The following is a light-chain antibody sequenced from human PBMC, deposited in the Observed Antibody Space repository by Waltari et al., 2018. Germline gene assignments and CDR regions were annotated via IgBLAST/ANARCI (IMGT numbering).Light chain of an antibody. V-gene: IGLV1-44*01. CDR3: ATWDDRLTGVV. J-gene: IGLJ2*01. CDR1: NSNIGSNV. CDR2: SNT. Sequence: QSALTQPPSASGTPGQTVTIFCSGGNSNIGSNVVNWYQQVPGTAPKLLIYSNTYRPSGVPDRFSGPKSGTSASLAISGLQSDDEGDYYCATWDDRLTGVVFGGGTQVTVL.